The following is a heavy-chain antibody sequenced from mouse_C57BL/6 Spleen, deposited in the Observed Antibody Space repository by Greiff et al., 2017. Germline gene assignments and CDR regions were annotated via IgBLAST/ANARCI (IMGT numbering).Heavy chain of an antibody. Sequence: QVQLKESGAELVRPGTSVKVSCKASGYAFTNYLIEWVKQRPGQGLEWIGVINPGSGGTNYNEKFKGKATLTADKSSSTAYMQLSSLTSEDSAVYFCARGDYGSESLFDYWGQGTTLTVSS. CDR1: GYAFTNYL. D-gene: IGHD1-1*01. CDR2: INPGSGGT. J-gene: IGHJ2*01. CDR3: ARGDYGSESLFDY. V-gene: IGHV1-54*01.